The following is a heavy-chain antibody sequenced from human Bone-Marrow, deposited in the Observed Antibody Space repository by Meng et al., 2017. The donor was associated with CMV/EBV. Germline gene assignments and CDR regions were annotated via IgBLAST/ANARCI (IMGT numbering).Heavy chain of an antibody. Sequence: GSLRLSCTVSGGSISSSSYYWGWIRQPPGKGLEWIGSIYYSGSTYYNPSLKSRVTISVDTSKNQFSLKLSSVTAADTAVYYCARAGVPAATDAFDIWGQGTMVTLSS. V-gene: IGHV4-39*07. J-gene: IGHJ3*02. CDR3: ARAGVPAATDAFDI. CDR2: IYYSGST. D-gene: IGHD2-2*01. CDR1: GGSISSSSYY.